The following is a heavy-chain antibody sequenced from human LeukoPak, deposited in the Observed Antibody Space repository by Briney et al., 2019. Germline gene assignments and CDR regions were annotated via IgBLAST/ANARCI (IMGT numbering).Heavy chain of an antibody. CDR2: IYGGGTT. J-gene: IGHJ4*02. Sequence: GGSLPHFRAAYGFHVSRKFQSWLRKATCQGMEWVSVIYGGGTTHYAVSLKGQFTIPRDKSKSTLYLQMNSLRAEDTGVYYCARVGGYSYAHFDYWGQGTMVTVSS. CDR3: ARVGGYSYAHFDY. D-gene: IGHD5-18*01. CDR1: GFHVSRKF. V-gene: IGHV3-53*01.